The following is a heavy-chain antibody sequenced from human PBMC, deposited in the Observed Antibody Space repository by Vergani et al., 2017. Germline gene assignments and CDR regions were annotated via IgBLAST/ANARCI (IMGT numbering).Heavy chain of an antibody. CDR2: IWYDGSDK. CDR3: ARRVPGRSFDI. J-gene: IGHJ3*02. V-gene: IGHV3-33*01. CDR1: GFTFSAYD. Sequence: QVQLVESGGGVVQPGRSLRLSCAASGFTFSAYDMHWVRQAPGKGLVWVAVIWYDGSDKYYADSVRGRFTISRDNSKNTVYLQMNSLKAEDTAVYYCARRVPGRSFDIWGQGTMVSVSS.